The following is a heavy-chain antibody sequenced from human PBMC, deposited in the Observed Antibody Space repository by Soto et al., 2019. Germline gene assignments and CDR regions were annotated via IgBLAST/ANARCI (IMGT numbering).Heavy chain of an antibody. CDR3: ASLLGYCSSTSCPFDAFDI. CDR2: INSDGSST. CDR1: GFTFSSYW. V-gene: IGHV3-74*01. Sequence: GGSLRLSCAASGFTFSSYWMHWVRQAPGKGLVWVSRINSDGSSTSYADSVKGRFTISRDNAKNTLYLQMNSLRAEDTAVYYCASLLGYCSSTSCPFDAFDIWGQGTMVTVSS. D-gene: IGHD2-2*01. J-gene: IGHJ3*02.